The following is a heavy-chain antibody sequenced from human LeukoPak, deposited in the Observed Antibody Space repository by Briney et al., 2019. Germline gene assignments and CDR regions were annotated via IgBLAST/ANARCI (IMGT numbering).Heavy chain of an antibody. D-gene: IGHD3-22*01. V-gene: IGHV3-30*03. Sequence: GGSLRLSCAASGFTFSSYGMHWVRQAPGKGLEWVAVISYDGSNKYYADSVKGRFTISRDNSKNTLYLQMNSLRAEDTAVYYCARTRHYYDSRYFDLWGRGTLVTVSS. CDR1: GFTFSSYG. CDR3: ARTRHYYDSRYFDL. CDR2: ISYDGSNK. J-gene: IGHJ2*01.